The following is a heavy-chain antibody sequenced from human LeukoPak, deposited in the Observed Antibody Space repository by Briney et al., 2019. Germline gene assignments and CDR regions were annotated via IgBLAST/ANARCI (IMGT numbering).Heavy chain of an antibody. J-gene: IGHJ4*02. Sequence: SVKVSCKASGGTFSNYAISWVRQAPGQGLEWMGGIIPRFGTANYAQKFQGRLTIIADDSTSTAYMELSSLKSEDTAVYYCARRFGDFWSGFDYWGQGTLVAVSS. CDR1: GGTFSNYA. CDR2: IIPRFGTA. CDR3: ARRFGDFWSGFDY. D-gene: IGHD3-3*01. V-gene: IGHV1-69*13.